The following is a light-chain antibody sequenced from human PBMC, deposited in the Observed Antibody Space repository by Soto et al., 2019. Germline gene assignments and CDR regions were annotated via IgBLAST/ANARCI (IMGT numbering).Light chain of an antibody. Sequence: IVTTHSPATLSVSPCEAPAFSCSASQSVSSNLAWYQQQPGQAPRLLLYDASTRATGIPARFSGSGSGTDFTLTISSLEPEDFAVYYCQQRSNWPPLTFGGGTKVDIK. V-gene: IGKV3-11*01. CDR3: QQRSNWPPLT. J-gene: IGKJ4*01. CDR2: DAS. CDR1: QSVSSN.